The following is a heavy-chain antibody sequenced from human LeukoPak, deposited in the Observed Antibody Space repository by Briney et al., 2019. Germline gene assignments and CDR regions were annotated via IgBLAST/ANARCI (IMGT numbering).Heavy chain of an antibody. CDR1: GDSIGSNY. CDR3: AKSSGSYRP. D-gene: IGHD1-26*01. J-gene: IGHJ5*02. CDR2: IYPSGT. Sequence: PSETLSLTCTVSGDSIGSNYWSWIRQPAGKGVEWIGRIYPSGTNYNPSLKSRVTISVDKSKNQVSLKLISVTAADTAMYYCAKSSGSYRPWGQGTLVTVSS. V-gene: IGHV4-4*07.